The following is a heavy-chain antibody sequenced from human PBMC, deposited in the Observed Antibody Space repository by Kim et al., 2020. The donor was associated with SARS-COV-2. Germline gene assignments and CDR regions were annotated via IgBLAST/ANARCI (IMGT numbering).Heavy chain of an antibody. CDR3: ARGLPVADGSGSYYDGDDY. V-gene: IGHV3-7*01. Sequence: GGSLRLSCAASGFTFSSYWMSWVRQAPGKGLEWVANIKQDGSEKYYLDSVKGRFTISRDNAKNSLYLQMNSLRAEDTAVYYCARGLPVADGSGSYYDGDDYWGQGTLVTVSS. J-gene: IGHJ4*02. CDR2: IKQDGSEK. D-gene: IGHD3-10*01. CDR1: GFTFSSYW.